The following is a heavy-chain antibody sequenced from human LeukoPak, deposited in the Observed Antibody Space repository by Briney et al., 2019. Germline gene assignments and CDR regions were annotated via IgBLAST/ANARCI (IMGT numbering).Heavy chain of an antibody. V-gene: IGHV3-66*01. J-gene: IGHJ4*02. D-gene: IGHD1-1*01. CDR1: GFTVSSNY. CDR2: IYSGGST. CDR3: ARDNALALSNMNEVGFDY. Sequence: GGSLRLSCAASGFTVSSNYMSWVRQAPGKGLEWVSVIYSGGSTYYADSVKGRFTISRDNSKNTLYLQMNSLRAEDTAVYYCARDNALALSNMNEVGFDYWGQGTLVTVSS.